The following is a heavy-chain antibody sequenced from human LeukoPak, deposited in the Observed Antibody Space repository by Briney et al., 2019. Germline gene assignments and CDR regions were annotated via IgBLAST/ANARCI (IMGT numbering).Heavy chain of an antibody. Sequence: GESLRLSCAASGFTFSIYWMTWVRQAPGKGVEWVAKIKHDGSEEYYVDSVKGRFTISRDNAKNSLYLHMNSLRAEDTAVYYCARDSRDYWGQGTLVTVSS. CDR3: ARDSRDY. J-gene: IGHJ4*02. CDR2: IKHDGSEE. CDR1: GFTFSIYW. V-gene: IGHV3-7*01.